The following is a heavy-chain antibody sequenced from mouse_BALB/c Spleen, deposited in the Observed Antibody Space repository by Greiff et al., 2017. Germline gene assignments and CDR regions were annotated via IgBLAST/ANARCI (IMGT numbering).Heavy chain of an antibody. CDR2: ISCYNGAT. V-gene: IGHV1S34*01. CDR3: AGADYDGSSPAY. CDR1: GYSFTGYY. D-gene: IGHD1-1*01. J-gene: IGHJ3*01. Sequence: LVKTGASVKISCKASGYSFTGYYMHWVKQSHGKSLEWLGYISCYNGATSYNQKFKGKATFTVDTSSSTAYMQFNSLTSEDSAVYYCAGADYDGSSPAYWGQGTLVTVSA.